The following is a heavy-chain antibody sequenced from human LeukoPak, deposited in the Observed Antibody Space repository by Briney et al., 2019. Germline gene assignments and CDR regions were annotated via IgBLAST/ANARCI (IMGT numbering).Heavy chain of an antibody. Sequence: KPSETLSLTCTVSGGSISSYYWSGIRQPAGKGLEWIGRIYNTGSTSYNPSLKSRVSISVDTSKNQFSLKLRSVTAADTAMYYCAREGPEDSGWYLWYFENLGQGSLVTVSS. J-gene: IGHJ4*02. D-gene: IGHD6-19*01. CDR2: IYNTGST. V-gene: IGHV4-4*07. CDR1: GGSISSYY. CDR3: AREGPEDSGWYLWYFEN.